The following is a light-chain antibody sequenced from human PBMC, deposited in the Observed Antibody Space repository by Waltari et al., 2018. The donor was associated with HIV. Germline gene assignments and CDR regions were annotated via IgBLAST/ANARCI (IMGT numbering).Light chain of an antibody. CDR1: SSDIGGYKY. J-gene: IGLJ3*02. Sequence: HSALTQPASVSGSPGQSITISCTGTSSDIGGYKYVSWYQQQPGKAPKLMISEVSNRPPGVSNRFSGSKSGNTASLTISGLQAEDEADYYCSSYTTSSTWVFGGGTKLTVL. CDR2: EVS. CDR3: SSYTTSSTWV. V-gene: IGLV2-14*01.